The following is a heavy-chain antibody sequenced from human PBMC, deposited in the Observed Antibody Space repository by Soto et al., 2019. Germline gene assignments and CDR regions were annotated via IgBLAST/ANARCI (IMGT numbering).Heavy chain of an antibody. V-gene: IGHV4-39*07. Sequence: SETLSLTCTVSGGSISSSSYYWGWIRQPPGKGLEWIGSIYYSGSTYYNPSLKSRVTISVDTSKNQFSLKLSSVTAADTAVYYCARDRDDAFDIWGQGTMVTVSS. CDR2: IYYSGST. J-gene: IGHJ3*02. CDR1: GGSISSSSYY. D-gene: IGHD3-10*01. CDR3: ARDRDDAFDI.